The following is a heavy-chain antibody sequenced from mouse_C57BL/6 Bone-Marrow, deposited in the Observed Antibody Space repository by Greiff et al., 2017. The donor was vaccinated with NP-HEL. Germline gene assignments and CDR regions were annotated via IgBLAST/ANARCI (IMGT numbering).Heavy chain of an antibody. CDR1: GYTFTSYW. CDR2: IYPGSGST. CDR3: ARWAMGVAWFAY. Sequence: QVQLQQSGAELVKPGASVKMSCNASGYTFTSYWITWVKQRPGQGLEWIGDIYPGSGSTNYNEKFKSKATLTVDTSSSTAYMQLSSLTSEDSAVYYCARWAMGVAWFAYWGQGTLVTVSA. V-gene: IGHV1-55*01. J-gene: IGHJ3*01. D-gene: IGHD1-1*02.